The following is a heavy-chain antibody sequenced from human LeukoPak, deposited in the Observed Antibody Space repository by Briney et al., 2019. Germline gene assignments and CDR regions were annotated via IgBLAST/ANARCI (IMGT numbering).Heavy chain of an antibody. V-gene: IGHV1-2*02. Sequence: GASVKVSCKASGYTFTGYYMHWVRQAPGQGLEWMGWINPNRGATIYTQKFQGRVTMTRNTSISTAYMELSSLRSEDTAVYYCARGNYCSSTSCYLAYYYYYGMDVWGQGTTVTVSS. CDR3: ARGNYCSSTSCYLAYYYYYGMDV. D-gene: IGHD2-2*01. CDR2: INPNRGAT. J-gene: IGHJ6*02. CDR1: GYTFTGYY.